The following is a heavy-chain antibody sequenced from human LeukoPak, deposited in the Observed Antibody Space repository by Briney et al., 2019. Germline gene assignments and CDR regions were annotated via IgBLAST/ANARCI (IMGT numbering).Heavy chain of an antibody. D-gene: IGHD6-19*01. V-gene: IGHV4-59*08. J-gene: IGHJ4*02. CDR1: GGSISSYH. Sequence: SETLSLICTVSGGSISSYHWSWIRQPPGQGLEWIGYISTSGSTNYNPSLQSRVTTSADTSKNQLSLKLRSVTAADTAVYYCARHRTSGWGLDYWGQGTQVTVS. CDR2: ISTSGST. CDR3: ARHRTSGWGLDY.